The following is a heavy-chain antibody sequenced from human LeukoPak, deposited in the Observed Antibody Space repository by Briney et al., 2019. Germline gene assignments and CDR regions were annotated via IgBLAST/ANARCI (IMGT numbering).Heavy chain of an antibody. J-gene: IGHJ5*02. CDR1: GRSISSYY. Sequence: KPSETLSLTSSVSGRSISSYYWSWIRQPPGKGLEWIGYISYSGSTNYNPSLKSRVTISVDTSKNQFSLKLTSVTAADTAVYYCARHSICFDPWGQGTLVTVSS. CDR3: ARHSICFDP. CDR2: ISYSGST. V-gene: IGHV4-59*08.